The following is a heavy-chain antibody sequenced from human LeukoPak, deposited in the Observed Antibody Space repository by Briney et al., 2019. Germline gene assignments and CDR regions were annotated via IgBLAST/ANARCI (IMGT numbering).Heavy chain of an antibody. J-gene: IGHJ4*02. CDR2: IYASGIT. CDR3: ARSARDGYNNYFDY. V-gene: IGHV4-61*09. Sequence: SETLSLTCTVSGGSISSGGFYWSWLRQPAGKGLEWIGHIYASGITSYNPSLKSRVTLSVDTSKNQFSLNLSSVTAADTAVYYCARSARDGYNNYFDYWGPGTLVTVSS. D-gene: IGHD5-24*01. CDR1: GGSISSGGFY.